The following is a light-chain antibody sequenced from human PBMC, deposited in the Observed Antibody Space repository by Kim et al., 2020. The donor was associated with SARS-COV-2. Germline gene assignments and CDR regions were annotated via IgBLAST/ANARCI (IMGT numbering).Light chain of an antibody. J-gene: IGLJ2*01. CDR2: QDC. Sequence: VSPGQTASITCSGDKLGDKYACWYQQKPGQSPVLVIYQDCKRPSGIPERFSGSNSGNTATLTISGTQAMDEADYYCQAWDSSTVVFGGGTQLTVL. V-gene: IGLV3-1*01. CDR1: KLGDKY. CDR3: QAWDSSTVV.